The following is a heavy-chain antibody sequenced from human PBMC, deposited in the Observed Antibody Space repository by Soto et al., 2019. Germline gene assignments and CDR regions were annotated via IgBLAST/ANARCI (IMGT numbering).Heavy chain of an antibody. D-gene: IGHD6-13*01. CDR1: GFTLSSYG. CDR3: AKEYGSSSLSPDFDY. Sequence: QVQLVESGGGVVQPGRSLRLSCEASGFTLSSYGMHWVRQAPGKGLEWVAVISYDGSNKYYADSVKGRFTISRDNSKNTLYLQMNSLRAEDTAVYYCAKEYGSSSLSPDFDYWGQGTLVTVSS. V-gene: IGHV3-30*18. CDR2: ISYDGSNK. J-gene: IGHJ4*02.